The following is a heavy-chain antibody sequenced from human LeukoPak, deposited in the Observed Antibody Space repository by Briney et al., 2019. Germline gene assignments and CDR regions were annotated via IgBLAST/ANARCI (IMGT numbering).Heavy chain of an antibody. D-gene: IGHD6-19*01. V-gene: IGHV3-53*01. CDR2: IYSGGSGGST. Sequence: QSGGSLRLSCAASGFTVSSKYMSWVRQAPGKGLEWVSVIYSGGSGGSTHYGDSVKGRFAISRDNSKNTLFLQMNSLRAEDTAVYYCATGWSLDYWGQGTLVTVSS. CDR1: GFTVSSKY. CDR3: ATGWSLDY. J-gene: IGHJ4*02.